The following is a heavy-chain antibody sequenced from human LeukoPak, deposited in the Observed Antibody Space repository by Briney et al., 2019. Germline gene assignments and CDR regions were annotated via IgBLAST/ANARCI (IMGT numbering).Heavy chain of an antibody. CDR1: GGSFSGYY. D-gene: IGHD3-22*01. J-gene: IGHJ4*02. CDR2: INHRGRT. V-gene: IGHV4-34*01. CDR3: ARGAPDYYDRSGYYGMIFDY. Sequence: SETLSLTCAVYGGSFSGYYWSWIRQPPGKGLEWIGEINHRGRTNYNPSLKRRVTISADTSKNQFSLKLSSVTAADTAVYNCARGAPDYYDRSGYYGMIFDYWGQGTLVTVSS.